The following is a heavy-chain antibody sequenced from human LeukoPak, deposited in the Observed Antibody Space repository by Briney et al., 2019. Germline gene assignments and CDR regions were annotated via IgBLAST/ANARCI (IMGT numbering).Heavy chain of an antibody. J-gene: IGHJ4*02. V-gene: IGHV1-2*02. Sequence: GASVKVSCKASGYTFTGYYMHWVRQAPGQGLEWMGWINPNSGGTNYAQKFQGRVTMTRDTSISTAYMELSRLRSDDTAVYYCARDQWGWGYGSSGSNDYWGQGTLVTVSS. CDR2: INPNSGGT. D-gene: IGHD3-22*01. CDR3: ARDQWGWGYGSSGSNDY. CDR1: GYTFTGYY.